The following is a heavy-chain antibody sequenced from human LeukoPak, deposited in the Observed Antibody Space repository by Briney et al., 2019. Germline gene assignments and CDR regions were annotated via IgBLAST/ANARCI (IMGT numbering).Heavy chain of an antibody. Sequence: SETPSLTCTLSGDAVSSAIYYWGWIRQPPGKWLEWIASMYYSGGTYYNPSLKSRVTISIDTSKNQFSLNLNSVTAADTAVYYCGRLTTIHETWGQGTLVTVSS. CDR1: GDAVSSAIYY. D-gene: IGHD1-1*01. V-gene: IGHV4-39*01. CDR2: MYYSGGT. J-gene: IGHJ4*02. CDR3: GRLTTIHET.